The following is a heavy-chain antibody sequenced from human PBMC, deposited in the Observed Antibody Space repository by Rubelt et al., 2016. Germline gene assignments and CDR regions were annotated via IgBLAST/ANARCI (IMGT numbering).Heavy chain of an antibody. CDR1: GGSFSGYY. D-gene: IGHD3-22*01. Sequence: QVQLQQWGAGLLKPSETLSLTCAVYGGSFSGYYWSWIRQPPGKGLEWIGEINHSGSTNYNPSLKSRVTRRVDTAKTQFSLKLSSVTASDTAVYYCARGKEGLGVTMMDYWGQGTLVTVSS. CDR2: INHSGST. V-gene: IGHV4-34*01. CDR3: ARGKEGLGVTMMDY. J-gene: IGHJ4*02.